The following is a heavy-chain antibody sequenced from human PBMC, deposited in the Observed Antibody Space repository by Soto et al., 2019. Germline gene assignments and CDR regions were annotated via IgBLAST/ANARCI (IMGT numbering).Heavy chain of an antibody. CDR1: GYTFTSYA. V-gene: IGHV1-18*01. D-gene: IGHD3-22*01. Sequence: ASVKVSCKASGYTFTSYAISWVRQAPGQGLEWMGWISAYNGNTNYAQKLQGRVTMTTDTSTTTAYMELRSLRSDDTAVYYCARDRQYYYDSGLFDPWGQGTLVTVSS. CDR3: ARDRQYYYDSGLFDP. J-gene: IGHJ5*02. CDR2: ISAYNGNT.